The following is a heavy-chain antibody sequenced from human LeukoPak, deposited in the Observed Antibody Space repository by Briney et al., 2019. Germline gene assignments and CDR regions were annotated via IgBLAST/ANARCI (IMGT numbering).Heavy chain of an antibody. CDR1: GGSISSGSYY. Sequence: SQTLSLTCTVSGGSISSGSYYWGWIRQPAGKGLEWIVRIYTSGSTNYNPSLKSRVTISVDTSKNQFSLKLSSVTAADTAVYYCARGPTYCSSSSCLQGEWGQGTLVTVSS. CDR3: ARGPTYCSSSSCLQGE. CDR2: IYTSGST. D-gene: IGHD2-15*01. J-gene: IGHJ4*02. V-gene: IGHV4-61*02.